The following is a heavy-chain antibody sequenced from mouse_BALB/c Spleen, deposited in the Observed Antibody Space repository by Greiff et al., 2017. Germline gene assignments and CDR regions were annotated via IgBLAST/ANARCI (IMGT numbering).Heavy chain of an antibody. Sequence: VQLVESGPGLVAPSQSLSITCTVSGFSLSRYSVHWVRQPPGKGLEWLGMIWGGGSTDYNSALKSRLSISKDNSKSQVFLKMNSLQTDDTAMYFCARNWITTATGAMDYWGQGTSVTVSS. CDR2: IWGGGST. V-gene: IGHV2-6-4*01. CDR3: ARNWITTATGAMDY. D-gene: IGHD1-2*01. J-gene: IGHJ4*01. CDR1: GFSLSRYS.